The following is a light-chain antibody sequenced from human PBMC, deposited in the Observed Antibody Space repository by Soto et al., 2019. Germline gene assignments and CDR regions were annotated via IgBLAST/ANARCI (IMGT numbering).Light chain of an antibody. CDR1: QSVSNN. CDR3: QQYRNSPRT. J-gene: IGKJ1*01. CDR2: GAS. Sequence: ETLNTRSPPTLSVSPSSRATLSGRASQSVSNNLAWYQQKPGPAPRLLIYGASTRDSDMPGRFSGRGSGTEFTLTISSLQSEDFAVYYCQQYRNSPRTFGQATKVDI. V-gene: IGKV3D-15*01.